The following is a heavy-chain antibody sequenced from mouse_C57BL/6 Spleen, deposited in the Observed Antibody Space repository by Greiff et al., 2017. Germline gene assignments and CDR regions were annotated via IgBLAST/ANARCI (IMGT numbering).Heavy chain of an antibody. V-gene: IGHV5-4*01. J-gene: IGHJ3*01. CDR2: ISDGGSYT. Sequence: DVMLVESGGGLVKPGGSLKLSCAASGFTFSSYAMSWVRQTPEKRLEWVATISDGGSYTYYPDNVKGRFTISRDNAKNNLYLQMRHLKSEDTAMYYCARDPGFAYWGQGTLVTVSA. CDR3: ARDPGFAY. CDR1: GFTFSSYA.